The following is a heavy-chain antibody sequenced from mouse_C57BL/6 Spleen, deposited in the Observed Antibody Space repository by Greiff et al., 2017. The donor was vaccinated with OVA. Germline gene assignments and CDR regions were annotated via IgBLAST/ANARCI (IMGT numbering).Heavy chain of an antibody. CDR2: IYPRSGNT. J-gene: IGHJ4*01. CDR1: GYTFTSYG. Sequence: QVHVKQSGAELARPGASVKLSCKASGYTFTSYGISWVKQRTGQGLEWIGEIYPRSGNTYYNEKFKGKATLTADKSSSTAYMELRSLTSEDSAVYFCARSGDYDDAYAMDYWGQGTSVTVSS. D-gene: IGHD2-4*01. CDR3: ARSGDYDDAYAMDY. V-gene: IGHV1-81*01.